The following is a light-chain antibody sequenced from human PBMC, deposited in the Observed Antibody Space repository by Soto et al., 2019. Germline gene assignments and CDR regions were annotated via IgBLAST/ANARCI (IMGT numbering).Light chain of an antibody. CDR1: QSVGSTY. Sequence: EIVLTQSPGTLSLSPGERATLSCRASQSVGSTYLAWYQQKPGQAPRLLIFGASSRATGIPDRFSGSGSGTDFTLTISRLEPEDFATYYCQQSYSSPPTFGQGTKVEIK. J-gene: IGKJ1*01. CDR3: QQSYSSPPT. CDR2: GAS. V-gene: IGKV3-20*01.